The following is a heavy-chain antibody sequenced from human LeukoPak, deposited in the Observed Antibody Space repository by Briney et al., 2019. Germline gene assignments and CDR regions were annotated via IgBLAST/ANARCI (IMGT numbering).Heavy chain of an antibody. Sequence: TGGSLRLSCAASGFTFSSYAMSWVRQAPGKGLEWVSAISGSGGSTYYADSVKGRFTISRDNSKNTLYLQMNSPRAEDTAVYYCAYIVVVPAATDAFDIWGQGTMVTVSS. CDR1: GFTFSSYA. V-gene: IGHV3-23*01. CDR2: ISGSGGST. D-gene: IGHD2-2*01. J-gene: IGHJ3*02. CDR3: AYIVVVPAATDAFDI.